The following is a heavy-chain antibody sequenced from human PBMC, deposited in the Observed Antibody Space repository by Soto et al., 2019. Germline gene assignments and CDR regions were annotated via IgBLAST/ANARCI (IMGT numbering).Heavy chain of an antibody. CDR3: ARGTRLATSPSTIAGRLFSRGAFWLDS. CDR1: GGSFSGDY. CDR2: TSRSGST. J-gene: IGHJ5*01. D-gene: IGHD6-13*01. Sequence: PSETLSLTCAVYGGSFSGDYWSWIRQSPGKGLEWIGETSRSGSTNYNPSLKSRVTMSVDTSKNQFSLTLNSVTAADTAVYYCARGTRLATSPSTIAGRLFSRGAFWLDSWGQGTLVTVYS. V-gene: IGHV4-34*01.